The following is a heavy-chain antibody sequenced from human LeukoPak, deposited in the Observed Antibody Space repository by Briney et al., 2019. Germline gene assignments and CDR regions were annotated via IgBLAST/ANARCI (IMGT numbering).Heavy chain of an antibody. CDR1: GFTFSNYA. V-gene: IGHV3-23*01. J-gene: IGHJ4*02. Sequence: GSLRLSCAASGFTFSNYAMSWVRQAPGKGLEWVSAITGSGGNTYYADSVKGRFTISKDNSKNTVFLQMNSLRAEDTAVYYCAKWGDYDVLTGYYVSDYWGQGTLVTVSS. CDR2: ITGSGGNT. CDR3: AKWGDYDVLTGYYVSDY. D-gene: IGHD3-9*01.